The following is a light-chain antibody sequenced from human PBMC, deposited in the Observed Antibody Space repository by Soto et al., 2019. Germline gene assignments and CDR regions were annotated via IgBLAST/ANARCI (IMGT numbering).Light chain of an antibody. Sequence: QSALTQPASVSGSPGQSITISCTGTSSDVGTYNLVSWYQQHPGRAPKLIIYEVDSRTSGISDRFSGSKSGNTASLTISGLQPEDEADYYCSSFTYTFSLEDWVFGGGTKLTVL. J-gene: IGLJ3*02. CDR1: SSDVGTYNL. V-gene: IGLV2-14*02. CDR2: EVD. CDR3: SSFTYTFSLEDWV.